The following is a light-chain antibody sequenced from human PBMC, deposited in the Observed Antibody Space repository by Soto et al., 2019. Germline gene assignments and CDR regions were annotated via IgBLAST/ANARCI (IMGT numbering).Light chain of an antibody. CDR1: SSNIGSNP. CDR3: AAWDDSLNGVV. J-gene: IGLJ3*02. CDR2: SNS. V-gene: IGLV1-44*01. Sequence: QSVLTQSPSASGTPGQRVTISCSGSSSNIGSNPVNWYQHLPGTAPKLLIYSNSQRPSGVPDRFSGSKSGTSASLAISGLQSEDEADYYSAAWDDSLNGVVFGGGTKLTVL.